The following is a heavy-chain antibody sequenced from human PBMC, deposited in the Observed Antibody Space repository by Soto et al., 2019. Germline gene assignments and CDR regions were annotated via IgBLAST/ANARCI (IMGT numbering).Heavy chain of an antibody. CDR3: ARGGYSYGYNWFDP. J-gene: IGHJ5*02. CDR1: GGSFSGYY. V-gene: IGHV4-34*01. D-gene: IGHD5-18*01. CDR2: INHSGST. Sequence: SETLSLTCAVYGGSFSGYYWSWIRQPPGKGLEWIGEINHSGSTNYNPSLKSRVAISVDTSKNQFSLKLSSVTAADTAVYYCARGGYSYGYNWFDPWGQGTLVTVSS.